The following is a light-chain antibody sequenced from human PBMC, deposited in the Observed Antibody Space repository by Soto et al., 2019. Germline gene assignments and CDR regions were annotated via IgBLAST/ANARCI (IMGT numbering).Light chain of an antibody. CDR1: SSDIGAFNY. CDR2: DVS. J-gene: IGLJ1*01. V-gene: IGLV2-14*03. CDR3: NSYTSNNTYV. Sequence: QSVLTQPASLSGSPGQSITISCTGTSSDIGAFNYVSWYQQHPGKAPKLMIYDVSNRPSGVSNRFSGSKSGNTASLTISGLRAEDEADYYCNSYTSNNTYVFGTGTKVTVL.